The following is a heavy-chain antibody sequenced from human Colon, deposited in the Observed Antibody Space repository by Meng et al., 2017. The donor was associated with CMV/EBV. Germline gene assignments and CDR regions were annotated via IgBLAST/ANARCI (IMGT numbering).Heavy chain of an antibody. J-gene: IGHJ4*02. CDR3: ARYHYYDRSGYLKVHLDY. Sequence: SVKVSCKASGGTFSSYAISWVRQAPGQGLEWMGGIIPIFGTANYAQKFQGRVTITTDESTSTAYMELSSLRSDDTAIYFCARYHYYDRSGYLKVHLDYWGQGTLVTVSS. CDR2: IIPIFGTA. CDR1: GGTFSSYA. D-gene: IGHD3-22*01. V-gene: IGHV1-69*05.